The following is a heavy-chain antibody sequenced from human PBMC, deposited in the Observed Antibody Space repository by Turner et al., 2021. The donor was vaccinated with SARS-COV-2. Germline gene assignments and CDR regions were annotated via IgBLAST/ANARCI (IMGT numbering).Heavy chain of an antibody. V-gene: IGHV3-74*01. CDR1: GFTFSSYW. D-gene: IGHD6-13*01. Sequence: EVQLVESRGGLVQPGGSLRLSCAASGFTFSSYWMHWVRQAPGKGLVWVSRINSDGSITSYADSVKGRFTISRDNAKNTLYLQMNSLRAEDTAVYYCARVGIAAAGPTFYYYYYGMDVWGQGTTVTVSS. CDR3: ARVGIAAAGPTFYYYYYGMDV. CDR2: INSDGSIT. J-gene: IGHJ6*02.